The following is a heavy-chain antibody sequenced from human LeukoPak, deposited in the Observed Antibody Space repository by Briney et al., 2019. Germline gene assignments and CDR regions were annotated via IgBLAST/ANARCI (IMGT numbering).Heavy chain of an antibody. Sequence: GGSLRLSCAASGFTFSNYVMSWVRQAPGKGLEWVSYINHNGEMIFYPDFVKGRFTVSRDNAKNSLYLQMNSLRDEDTAVYYCARDNDWAFHYWGQGTLVTVSS. V-gene: IGHV3-48*02. CDR1: GFTFSNYV. J-gene: IGHJ4*02. CDR3: ARDNDWAFHY. D-gene: IGHD3-9*01. CDR2: INHNGEMI.